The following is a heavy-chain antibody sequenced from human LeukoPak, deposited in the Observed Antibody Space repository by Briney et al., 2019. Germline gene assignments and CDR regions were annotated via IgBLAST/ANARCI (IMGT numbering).Heavy chain of an antibody. J-gene: IGHJ4*02. D-gene: IGHD2-21*02. CDR1: GFSFSTYE. CDR2: ISGSGSTI. V-gene: IGHV3-48*03. CDR3: ARDLRCGGDCPGY. Sequence: GGSLRLSCAASGFSFSTYEMNWVRQAPGKGLEWVSYISGSGSTIYYADSVKGRFTISRDNAKNSLYLQMNSLRAEDTAVYYCARDLRCGGDCPGYWGQGTLSPSPQ.